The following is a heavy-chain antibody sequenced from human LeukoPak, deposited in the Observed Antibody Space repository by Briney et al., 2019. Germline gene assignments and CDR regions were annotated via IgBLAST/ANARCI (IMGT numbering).Heavy chain of an antibody. CDR1: GYTFTGYY. CDR2: INPNSGGT. CDR3: ARVPNWNYGFDY. V-gene: IGHV1-2*02. J-gene: IGHJ4*02. D-gene: IGHD1-7*01. Sequence: ASVKVSCKASGYTFTGYYMHWVRQAPGQGLEWMGWINPNSGGTNYAQKIQGRVTMTRDTSISTAYMELSRLRSDDTAVYYCARVPNWNYGFDYWGQGTLVTVSS.